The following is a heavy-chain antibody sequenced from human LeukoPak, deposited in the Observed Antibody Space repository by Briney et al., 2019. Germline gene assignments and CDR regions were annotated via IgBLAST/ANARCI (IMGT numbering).Heavy chain of an antibody. CDR1: GFTVSSNH. J-gene: IGHJ4*02. Sequence: GGSLRLSCAASGFTVSSNHMSWIRQGPGKGLEWVSVIYSGGSTYYADSVKGRFTISRDNSKNTLYLQMNSLRAEDTAVYYCASHSSSWYGFDYWGQGTLVTVSS. D-gene: IGHD6-13*01. V-gene: IGHV3-53*01. CDR2: IYSGGST. CDR3: ASHSSSWYGFDY.